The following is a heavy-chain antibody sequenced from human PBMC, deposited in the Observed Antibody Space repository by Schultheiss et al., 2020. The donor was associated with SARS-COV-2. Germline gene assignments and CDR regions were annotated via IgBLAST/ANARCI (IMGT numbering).Heavy chain of an antibody. CDR1: GFPFQNYA. V-gene: IGHV3-30*04. Sequence: GGSLRLSCATSGFPFQNYAVHWVRQAPGKGLEWVAVISYDGSNKYYADSVKGRFTISRDNANNFLFLQMHSLRAEDTGVYYCARGVYCSGATCYPTRYGMDVWGQGTTVTVSS. CDR2: ISYDGSNK. CDR3: ARGVYCSGATCYPTRYGMDV. J-gene: IGHJ6*02. D-gene: IGHD2-2*01.